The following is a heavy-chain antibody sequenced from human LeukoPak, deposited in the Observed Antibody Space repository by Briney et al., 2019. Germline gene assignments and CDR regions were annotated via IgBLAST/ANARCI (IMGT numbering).Heavy chain of an antibody. CDR2: IKSKTDGGTT. CDR3: TTGLNDGAFDI. CDR1: GFTFSSYA. J-gene: IGHJ6*04. V-gene: IGHV3-15*01. Sequence: GGSLRLSCAASGFTFSSYAMSWVRQAPGKGLEWVGRIKSKTDGGTTDYAAPVKGRFTISRDDSKNTLYLQMNSLKTEDTAVYYCTTGLNDGAFDIWGKGTTVTFSS. D-gene: IGHD3-9*01.